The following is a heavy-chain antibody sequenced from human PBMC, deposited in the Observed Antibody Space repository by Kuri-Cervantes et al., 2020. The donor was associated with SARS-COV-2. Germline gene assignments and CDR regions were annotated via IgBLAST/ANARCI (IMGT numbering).Heavy chain of an antibody. D-gene: IGHD3-22*01. V-gene: IGHV4-61*02. Sequence: SETLSLTCLVSGGSISSGNFYWNWIRQPAGKGLEWIGRISTSGTTNYNPSLKSRVTISLDTSKKQFSLQLNSVTAADTAVYSCARERPDYYDSRGYYDNWGQGTLVTVSS. CDR2: ISTSGTT. CDR1: GGSISSGNFY. CDR3: ARERPDYYDSRGYYDN. J-gene: IGHJ4*03.